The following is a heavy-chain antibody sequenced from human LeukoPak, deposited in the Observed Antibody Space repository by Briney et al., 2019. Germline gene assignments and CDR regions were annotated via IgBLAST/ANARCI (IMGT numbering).Heavy chain of an antibody. CDR1: GYTFIGYY. CDR3: ATVRDIVVGGGPYYFDY. D-gene: IGHD2-15*01. Sequence: ASVRVSCKASGYTFIGYYLHWVRQAPGQGLEWVGWINPHNGDTNYTQKFQGRVTMTSDTSITTAYMELSRLKSDDTAVYYCATVRDIVVGGGPYYFDYWGQGTLVTVSS. V-gene: IGHV1-2*02. J-gene: IGHJ4*02. CDR2: INPHNGDT.